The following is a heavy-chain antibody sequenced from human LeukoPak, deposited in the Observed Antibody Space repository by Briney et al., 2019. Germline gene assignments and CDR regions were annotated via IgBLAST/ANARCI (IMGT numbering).Heavy chain of an antibody. D-gene: IGHD5-24*01. CDR1: GYSISSGYY. Sequence: PSETLSLTCAVSGYSISSGYYWGWIRQPPGKGLEWIGSIYHSGSTYYNPSLKSRVTISVDTSKNQFSLKLSSATAADTAVYYCASSRDGYTRTGFDYWGQGTLVTVSS. V-gene: IGHV4-38-2*01. J-gene: IGHJ4*02. CDR2: IYHSGST. CDR3: ASSRDGYTRTGFDY.